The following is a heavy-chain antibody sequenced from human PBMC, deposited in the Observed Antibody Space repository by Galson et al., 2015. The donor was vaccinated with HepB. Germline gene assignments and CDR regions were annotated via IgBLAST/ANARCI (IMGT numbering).Heavy chain of an antibody. D-gene: IGHD3-10*01. CDR1: GFSLSTSGMS. CDR2: VNWDDDK. J-gene: IGHJ6*02. V-gene: IGHV2-70*11. CDR3: ARTRYFGSGTYRVTNAPLWYYGMDV. Sequence: PALVKPTQTLTLTCTFSGFSLSTSGMSVSWIRQPPGKALEWLARVNWDDDKKFSTSLKTRLTISKDTSRNQVVLTLTNVDPVDTATYFCARTRYFGSGTYRVTNAPLWYYGMDVWGQGTTVTVSS.